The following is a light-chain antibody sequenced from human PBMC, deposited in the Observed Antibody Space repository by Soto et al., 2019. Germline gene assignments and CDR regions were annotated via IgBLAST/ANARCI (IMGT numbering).Light chain of an antibody. CDR2: EVS. Sequence: QSALTHPPSASGSPGQSVTISCTGTSSDVGGYNYVSWYQQHPGKAPKLMIYEVSKRPSGVPDHFSGSKSGNTASLTVSGLQAEDEADYYCSSYAGSNNVVFGGGTKLTVL. CDR1: SSDVGGYNY. J-gene: IGLJ3*02. V-gene: IGLV2-8*01. CDR3: SSYAGSNNVV.